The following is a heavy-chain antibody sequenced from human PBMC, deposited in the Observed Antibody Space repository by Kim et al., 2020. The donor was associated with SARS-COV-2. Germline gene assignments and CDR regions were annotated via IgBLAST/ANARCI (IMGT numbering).Heavy chain of an antibody. V-gene: IGHV1-69*13. CDR2: IIPIFGTA. D-gene: IGHD2-2*01. CDR3: VVRPNPDIVVVPAAMHFDY. J-gene: IGHJ4*02. CDR1: GGTFSSYA. Sequence: SVKVSCKASGGTFSSYAISWVRQAPGQGLEWMGGIIPIFGTANYAQKFQGRVTITADESTSTAYMELSSLRSEDTAVYYCVVRPNPDIVVVPAAMHFDYWGQGTLVTVSS.